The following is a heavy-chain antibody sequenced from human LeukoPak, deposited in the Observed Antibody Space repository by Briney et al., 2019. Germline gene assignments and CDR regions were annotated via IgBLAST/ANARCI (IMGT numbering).Heavy chain of an antibody. D-gene: IGHD2-15*01. CDR2: ISGSGGST. CDR1: GFTVTSTY. Sequence: PGGSLRLSCAASGFTVTSTYMSWVRQAPGKGLEWVSVISGSGGSTYYADSVKGRFTISRDNSKNTLYLQMNSLRAEDTAVYYCAKLSCSGGSCYWGQGTLVTVSS. J-gene: IGHJ4*02. CDR3: AKLSCSGGSCY. V-gene: IGHV3-23*01.